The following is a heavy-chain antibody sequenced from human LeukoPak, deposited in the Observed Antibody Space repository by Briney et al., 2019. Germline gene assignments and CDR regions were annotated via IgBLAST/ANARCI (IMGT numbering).Heavy chain of an antibody. Sequence: GGSLRLSCAASGITFSSHAMTWVRQAPGKGLEWVAAIRGNGATTDYADSVKGRFTISRDNSKNTLYLQMNSLRAEDTAVYYCAKGGGLFDFDYWGQGTLVTVSS. CDR3: AKGGGLFDFDY. CDR1: GITFSSHA. J-gene: IGHJ4*02. V-gene: IGHV3-23*01. CDR2: IRGNGATT. D-gene: IGHD2-21*01.